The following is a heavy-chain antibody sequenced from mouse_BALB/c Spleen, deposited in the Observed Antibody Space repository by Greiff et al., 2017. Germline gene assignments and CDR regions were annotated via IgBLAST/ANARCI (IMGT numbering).Heavy chain of an antibody. J-gene: IGHJ3*01. Sequence: VQVVESGGGLVKPGGSLKLSCAASGFTFSSYAMSWVRQTPEKRLEWVASISSGGSTYYPDSVKGRFTISRDNARNILYLQMSSLRSEDTAMYYCARGREDAFAYWGQGTLVTVSA. V-gene: IGHV5-6-5*01. CDR3: ARGREDAFAY. CDR1: GFTFSSYA. CDR2: ISSGGST.